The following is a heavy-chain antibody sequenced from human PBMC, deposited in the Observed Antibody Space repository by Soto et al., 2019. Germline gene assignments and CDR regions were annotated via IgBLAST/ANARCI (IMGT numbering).Heavy chain of an antibody. D-gene: IGHD4-17*01. CDR3: ARFMTTVTNLAFDI. CDR2: IYHSGST. Sequence: QVQLQESGPGLVKPSGTLSLTCAVSGGSISSSNWWSWVRQPPGKGLGWIGEIYHSGSTNYNPSRKSRVTISVDKSKNQFSLKLSSVTGADTAVYYCARFMTTVTNLAFDIWGQGTMVTVSS. CDR1: GGSISSSNW. V-gene: IGHV4-4*02. J-gene: IGHJ3*02.